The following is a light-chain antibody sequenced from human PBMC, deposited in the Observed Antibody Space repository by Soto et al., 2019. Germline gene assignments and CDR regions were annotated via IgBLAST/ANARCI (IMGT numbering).Light chain of an antibody. CDR2: AAS. J-gene: IGKJ1*01. V-gene: IGKV1-39*01. CDR3: QQPYSTVRT. CDR1: QSISSY. Sequence: DIQMTQSPSSLSASVGDRVTITCRASQSISSYLNWYQQKPGKAPKLLIYAASNLQSGVPSRFSGSGSGTEFTLTISSLQPEDFATYYCQQPYSTVRTFGQGTKVDIK.